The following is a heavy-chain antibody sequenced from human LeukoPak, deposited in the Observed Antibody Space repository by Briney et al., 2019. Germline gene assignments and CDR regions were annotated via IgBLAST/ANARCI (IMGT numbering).Heavy chain of an antibody. Sequence: GGSLRLSCAASGFTFSSYWMHWVRQAPGKGLEWVAVISYDGSNKYYADSVKGRFTISRDNSKNTLYLQMNSLRAEDTAVYYCARGARSGWYPYYYYYYYMDVWGKGTTVTVSS. CDR3: ARGARSGWYPYYYYYYYMDV. CDR1: GFTFSSYW. V-gene: IGHV3-30*03. CDR2: ISYDGSNK. D-gene: IGHD6-19*01. J-gene: IGHJ6*03.